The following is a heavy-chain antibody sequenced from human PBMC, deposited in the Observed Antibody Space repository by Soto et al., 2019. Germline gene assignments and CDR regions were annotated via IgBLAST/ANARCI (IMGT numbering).Heavy chain of an antibody. J-gene: IGHJ4*01. Sequence: SETLSLTCTVSGGSISTGNYYWGWIRQPPGKGLEWIGSISYSGDTYYNPSLKSRVTISLDSSKNQISLNLSSVTAADTAVFYCARLDYYMVTDYYNGLNYWGHGTLVTVSS. CDR3: ARLDYYMVTDYYNGLNY. CDR1: GGSISTGNYY. V-gene: IGHV4-39*01. D-gene: IGHD3-9*01. CDR2: ISYSGDT.